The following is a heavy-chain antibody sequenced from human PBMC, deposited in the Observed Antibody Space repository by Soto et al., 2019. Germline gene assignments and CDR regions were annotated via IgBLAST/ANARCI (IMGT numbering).Heavy chain of an antibody. CDR1: GFSFSTYD. J-gene: IGHJ6*02. CDR2: ISGGSSRI. D-gene: IGHD5-12*01. CDR3: ARVIYGGWSTIKDYYYYAMDV. V-gene: IGHV3-48*02. Sequence: PGGSLRLSCAASGFSFSTYDMNWGRQAPGKGLEWVSYISGGSSRIFYADSVKGRFTISRDNAKNSLYLQMNSLRDEDTGVYYCARVIYGGWSTIKDYYYYAMDVWGQGTTVTVSS.